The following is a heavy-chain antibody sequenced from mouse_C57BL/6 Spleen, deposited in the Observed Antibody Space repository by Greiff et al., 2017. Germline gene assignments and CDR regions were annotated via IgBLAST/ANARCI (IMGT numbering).Heavy chain of an antibody. V-gene: IGHV14-1*01. CDR1: GFNIKDYY. CDR2: IDPEDGDT. CDR3: TTDSKGYYAMDY. Sequence: EVQLQQSGAELVRPGASVKLSCTASGFNIKDYYMHWVKQRPEQGLEWIGRIDPEDGDTEYAPKFQGKATMTADTSSNTAYLQLSSLTSEDTAVYYCTTDSKGYYAMDYWGQGTSVTVSS. J-gene: IGHJ4*01. D-gene: IGHD2-5*01.